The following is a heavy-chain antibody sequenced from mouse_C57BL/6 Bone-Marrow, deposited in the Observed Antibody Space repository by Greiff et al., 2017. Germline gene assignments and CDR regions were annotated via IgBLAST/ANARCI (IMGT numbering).Heavy chain of an antibody. CDR3: ERDYYGRSCAMDY. Sequence: EVQLQQSGPELVKPGASVKISCKASGYTFTDYYMNWVKQSHGKSLEWIGDINPNNGGTSYNQKFKGKATLTVDQSSSTAYMELRSLTSEDSAVYYCERDYYGRSCAMDYWGQGTSVTVSS. V-gene: IGHV1-26*01. D-gene: IGHD1-1*01. CDR1: GYTFTDYY. CDR2: INPNNGGT. J-gene: IGHJ4*01.